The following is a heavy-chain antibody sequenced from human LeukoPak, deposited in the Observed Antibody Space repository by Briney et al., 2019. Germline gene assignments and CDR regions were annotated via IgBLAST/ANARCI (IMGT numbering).Heavy chain of an antibody. J-gene: IGHJ4*02. D-gene: IGHD3-22*01. V-gene: IGHV3-23*01. Sequence: PGGSLRLSCAASGFTFSSYAMSWVRQTPGKGLEWVSDISGSGSTYYADSVKGRFTISRDNSKNTLYLQMNSLRAEDTAVYYCATLGLITVYYFDYWGQGTLVTVSS. CDR1: GFTFSSYA. CDR2: ISGSGST. CDR3: ATLGLITVYYFDY.